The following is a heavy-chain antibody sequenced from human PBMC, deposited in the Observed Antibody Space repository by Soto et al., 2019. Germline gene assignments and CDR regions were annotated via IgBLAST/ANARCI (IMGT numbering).Heavy chain of an antibody. D-gene: IGHD6-19*01. CDR1: GYTLTELS. CDR3: AREDSSRQWLYYYYGMDV. Sequence: ASVKVSCKVSGYTLTELSMHWVRQAPGKGLEWMGGFDPEDGETIYAQKFQGRVTMTEDTSTDTAYMELSSLRSEDTAVYYCAREDSSRQWLYYYYGMDVWGQGTTVTVSS. CDR2: FDPEDGET. J-gene: IGHJ6*02. V-gene: IGHV1-24*01.